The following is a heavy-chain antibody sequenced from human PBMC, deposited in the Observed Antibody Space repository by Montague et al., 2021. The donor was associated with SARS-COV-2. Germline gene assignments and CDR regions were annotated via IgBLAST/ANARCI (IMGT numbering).Heavy chain of an antibody. D-gene: IGHD3-3*01. CDR1: GGSISSYY. V-gene: IGHV4-59*01. Sequence: SETLSLTCTVSGGSISSYYWSWIRQPPGKGLEWIGYIYYSGSTNYNPSLKSRVTISVDTSKNQFSLKLRSLTAADTAVYYCAGTYYDFWSGFIHYYYMDVWGKGTTVTFSS. CDR3: AGTYYDFWSGFIHYYYMDV. CDR2: IYYSGST. J-gene: IGHJ6*03.